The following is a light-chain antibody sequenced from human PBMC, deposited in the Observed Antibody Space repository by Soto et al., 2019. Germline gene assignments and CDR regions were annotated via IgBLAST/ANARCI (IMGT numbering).Light chain of an antibody. J-gene: IGKJ1*01. CDR1: QSVGTW. Sequence: DIQMIQSPSTLSASVGDRVIITCRASQSVGTWLAWYQQKPGTAPKLLIYDASTLESGVPSRFSGSASGTEFTLTISSLQPDDFATYYCQQYNTYSWTFGQGTKVQI. CDR2: DAS. CDR3: QQYNTYSWT. V-gene: IGKV1-5*01.